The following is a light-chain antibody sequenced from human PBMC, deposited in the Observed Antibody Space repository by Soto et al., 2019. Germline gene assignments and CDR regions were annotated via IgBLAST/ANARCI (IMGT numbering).Light chain of an antibody. CDR3: QHYNTCPLT. CDR2: KAS. Sequence: DIQMTQSPSTLSASVGDRVTITCRASQSISSWLAWYQQKPGKAPKLLIYKASSLESGVPSRFSGSGSVAEFTLTISSLQPDDFATYYCQHYNTCPLTFGGGTKVEIK. V-gene: IGKV1-5*03. J-gene: IGKJ4*01. CDR1: QSISSW.